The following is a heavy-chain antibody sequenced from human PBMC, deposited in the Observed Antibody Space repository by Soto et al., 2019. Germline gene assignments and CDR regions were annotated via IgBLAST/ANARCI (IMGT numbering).Heavy chain of an antibody. CDR1: GGSISSSSYY. CDR3: ARLNQPDRRGYSYGSFDY. CDR2: IYYSGST. D-gene: IGHD5-18*01. Sequence: QLQLQESGPGLVKPSETPSLTCTVSGGSISSSSYYWGWIRQPPGKGLEWIGSIYYSGSTYYNPSLKSRGPISVDTSKNQFSLKLSSVTAADTAVYYCARLNQPDRRGYSYGSFDYWGQGTLVTVSS. J-gene: IGHJ4*02. V-gene: IGHV4-39*01.